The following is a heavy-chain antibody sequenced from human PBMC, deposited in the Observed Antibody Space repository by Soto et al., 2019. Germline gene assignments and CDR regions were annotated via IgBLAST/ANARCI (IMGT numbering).Heavy chain of an antibody. Sequence: SETLSLTCTVSGDSITSNSYFWAWIRQPPGKGLKWIGSIYYSGTTYYNPSLKSRVTISVDRSKNPFSPQLRSVTAADTAVYYCARVYHSGLGSGGSCDGCSFFASWGRGTLVTVAS. V-gene: IGHV4-39*07. CDR1: GDSITSNSYF. CDR2: IYYSGTT. CDR3: ARVYHSGLGSGGSCDGCSFFAS. D-gene: IGHD2-15*01. J-gene: IGHJ5*02.